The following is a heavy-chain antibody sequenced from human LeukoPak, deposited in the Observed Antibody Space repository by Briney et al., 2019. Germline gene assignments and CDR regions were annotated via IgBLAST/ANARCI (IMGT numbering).Heavy chain of an antibody. CDR2: INHSGST. J-gene: IGHJ4*02. Sequence: SETLSLTCAVYGGSFSGYYWSWIRQPPGKGLEWIGEINHSGSTNYNPSLKSRVTISVDTSKNQFSLKLSSVTAADTAVYYCARGQPTSAAGISGGASFDYWGQGTLVTVSS. V-gene: IGHV4-34*01. D-gene: IGHD6-13*01. CDR1: GGSFSGYY. CDR3: ARGQPTSAAGISGGASFDY.